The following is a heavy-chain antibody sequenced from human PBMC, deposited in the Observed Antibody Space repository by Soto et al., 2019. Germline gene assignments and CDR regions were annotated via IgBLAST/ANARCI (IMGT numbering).Heavy chain of an antibody. J-gene: IGHJ4*02. CDR2: ISAYNGNT. CDR1: GYTFTSYG. D-gene: IGHD3-22*01. V-gene: IGHV1-18*01. Sequence: ASVKVSCKASGYTFTSYGISWVRQAPGQGLEWMGWISAYNGNTNYAQKLQGRVTMTTDTSTSTAYMELRSLRSDDTAVYYCAREYYYDSSGGSCYDLVYWGQGTLVTVSS. CDR3: AREYYYDSSGGSCYDLVY.